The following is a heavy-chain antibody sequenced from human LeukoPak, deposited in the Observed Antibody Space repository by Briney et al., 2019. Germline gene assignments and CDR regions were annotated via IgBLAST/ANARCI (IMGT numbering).Heavy chain of an antibody. J-gene: IGHJ4*02. CDR1: GGSISGYY. D-gene: IGHD3-22*01. CDR2: IYYSGNT. V-gene: IGHV4-59*08. Sequence: PSETLSLTCTVSGGSISGYYWSWIRHPPGKGLEWIGYIYYSGNTNYNPSLQSRVTISVDTSKNQFSLKLSSVTAADTAVYYCARHNYYDSSGYYPLSYWGQGTLVIVSS. CDR3: ARHNYYDSSGYYPLSY.